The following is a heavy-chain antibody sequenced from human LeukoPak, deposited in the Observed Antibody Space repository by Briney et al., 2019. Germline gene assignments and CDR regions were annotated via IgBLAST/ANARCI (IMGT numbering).Heavy chain of an antibody. CDR3: ARTYSSSFGY. CDR2: IYSGGST. V-gene: IGHV3-66*01. Sequence: GGSLRLSCAASGFTFSSYAVTWVRQAPGKGLEWVSVIYSGGSTYYADSVKGRFTISRDNSKNTLYLQMNSLRAEDTAVYYCARTYSSSFGYWGQGTLVTVSS. J-gene: IGHJ4*02. D-gene: IGHD6-13*01. CDR1: GFTFSSYA.